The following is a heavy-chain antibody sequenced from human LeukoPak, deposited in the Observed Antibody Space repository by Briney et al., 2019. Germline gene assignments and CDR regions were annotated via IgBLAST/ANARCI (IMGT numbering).Heavy chain of an antibody. J-gene: IGHJ6*02. D-gene: IGHD3-3*01. CDR3: AREYYDFWSGYPYGMDV. V-gene: IGHV3-21*01. CDR1: GFTFSSYA. Sequence: PGGSLRLSCAASGFTFSSYAMSWVRQAPGKGLEWVSSISSSSSYIYYADSVKGRFTISRDNAKNSLYLQMNSLRAEDTAVYYCAREYYDFWSGYPYGMDVWGQGTTVTVSS. CDR2: ISSSSSYI.